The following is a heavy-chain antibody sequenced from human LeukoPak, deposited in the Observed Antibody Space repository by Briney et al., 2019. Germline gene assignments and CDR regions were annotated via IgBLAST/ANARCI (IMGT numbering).Heavy chain of an antibody. CDR3: ARYPPDGYFDY. CDR2: IIPVFGTA. CDR1: GGTFSSYA. J-gene: IGHJ4*02. D-gene: IGHD5-24*01. Sequence: SVKVSCKASGGTFSSYAISWGRQAPGQGLEWMGGIIPVFGTATYAQKFQGRVTITTDESTSTAYMELSSLRSEDTAVYYCARYPPDGYFDYWGQGTLVTVSS. V-gene: IGHV1-69*05.